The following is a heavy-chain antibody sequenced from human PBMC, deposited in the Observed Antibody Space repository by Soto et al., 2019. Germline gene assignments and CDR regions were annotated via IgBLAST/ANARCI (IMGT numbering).Heavy chain of an antibody. D-gene: IGHD1-1*01. J-gene: IGHJ4*02. CDR2: INSDGSST. CDR3: ARDHNWNDAFFDY. Sequence: GGSLRLSCAASGFTFSSYWMHWVRQAPGKGLVWVSRINSDGSSTSYADSVKGRFTISRDNAKNSLYLQMNSLRAEDTALYYCARDHNWNDAFFDYWGQGTLVTVSS. CDR1: GFTFSSYW. V-gene: IGHV3-74*01.